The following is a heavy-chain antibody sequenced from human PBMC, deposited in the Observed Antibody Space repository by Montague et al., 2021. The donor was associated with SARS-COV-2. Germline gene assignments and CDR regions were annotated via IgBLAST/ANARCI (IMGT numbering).Heavy chain of an antibody. D-gene: IGHD3-22*01. CDR3: ARGTRYYYDSTYYFDL. V-gene: IGHV4-61*02. Sequence: TLSLTCTVSGVSISSGTYYWSWIRQPAGKGLEWIGRVYTSGXTXYXXXXEXRATLSIDTSKNQFSLKLSSVTAADTAVYFCARGTRYYYDSTYYFDLWGRGTLVTVSS. J-gene: IGHJ2*01. CDR2: VYTSGXT. CDR1: GVSISSGTYY.